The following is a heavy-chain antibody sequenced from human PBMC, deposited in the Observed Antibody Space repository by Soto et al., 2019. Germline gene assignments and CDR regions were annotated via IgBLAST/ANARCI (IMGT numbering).Heavy chain of an antibody. CDR3: ARDQYYDSSGYDAFDI. J-gene: IGHJ3*02. D-gene: IGHD3-22*01. Sequence: GGSLRLSCAASGFTFSSYSMNWVRQAPGKGLEWVSSISSSSYIYYADSVKGRFTISRDNAKNSLYLQMNSLRAEDTAVYYCARDQYYDSSGYDAFDIWGQGTMDTVSS. CDR1: GFTFSSYS. CDR2: ISSSSYI. V-gene: IGHV3-21*01.